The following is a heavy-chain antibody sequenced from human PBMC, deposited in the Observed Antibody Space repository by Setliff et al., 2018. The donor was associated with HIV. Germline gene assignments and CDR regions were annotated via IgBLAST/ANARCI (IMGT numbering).Heavy chain of an antibody. CDR3: ARGGDYYCLDY. J-gene: IGHJ4*02. V-gene: IGHV1-8*01. CDR2: MNPNSGST. D-gene: IGHD3-22*01. Sequence: ASVKVSCKTSGYDFNGHDINWVRQATGQGLEWIGWMNPNSGSTGFAQKFQGRVTLTRDITIYTAYMELSSLTSEDTAVYYCARGGDYYCLDYWGLGTLVTSPQ. CDR1: GYDFNGHD.